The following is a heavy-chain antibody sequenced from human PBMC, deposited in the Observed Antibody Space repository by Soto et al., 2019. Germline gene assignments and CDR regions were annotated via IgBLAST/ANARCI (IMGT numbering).Heavy chain of an antibody. CDR1: GGSISSGGYY. CDR2: IYYSGST. CDR3: ARDHGDIVATYAFDI. J-gene: IGHJ3*02. Sequence: QVQLQESGPGLVKPSQTLSLTCTVSGGSISSGGYYWSWIRQHPGKGLEWIGYIYYSGSTYYNPSLKSRVTISVDKSKNQFSLKLSSVTAADTAVYYCARDHGDIVATYAFDIWGQGTMVTVSS. D-gene: IGHD5-12*01. V-gene: IGHV4-31*03.